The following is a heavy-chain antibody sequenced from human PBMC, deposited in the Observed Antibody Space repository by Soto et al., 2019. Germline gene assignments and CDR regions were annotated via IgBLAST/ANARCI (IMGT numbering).Heavy chain of an antibody. Sequence: QVQLVQSGAEVKKPGSSVKVSCKASVGTFSSYAISWVRQAPGQGLEWMGGIIPIFGTANYAQKFQGRVRITADESTSTAYMELSSLRSEDTAVYYCARGGPLMVYASRYFDYWGQGPLVTVSS. CDR3: ARGGPLMVYASRYFDY. D-gene: IGHD2-8*01. CDR1: VGTFSSYA. J-gene: IGHJ4*02. CDR2: IIPIFGTA. V-gene: IGHV1-69*01.